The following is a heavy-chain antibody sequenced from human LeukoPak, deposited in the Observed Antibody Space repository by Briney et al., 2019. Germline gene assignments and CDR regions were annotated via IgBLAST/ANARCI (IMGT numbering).Heavy chain of an antibody. V-gene: IGHV4-39*01. D-gene: IGHD3-9*01. CDR1: GGSISSSSYY. Sequence: SETLSLTCTVSGGSISSSSYYWGWIRQPPGKGLEWIGSIYYSGSTYYNPSLKSRVTISVDTSKNQFSLKLSSVTAADMAVYYCARPSLYYDILTGYYSNYFDYWGQGTLVTVSS. CDR2: IYYSGST. J-gene: IGHJ4*02. CDR3: ARPSLYYDILTGYYSNYFDY.